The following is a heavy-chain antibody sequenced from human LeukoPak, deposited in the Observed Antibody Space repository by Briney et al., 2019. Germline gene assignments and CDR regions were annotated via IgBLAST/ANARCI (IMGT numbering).Heavy chain of an antibody. CDR3: ATLGSIAAAVPYFDY. D-gene: IGHD6-13*01. CDR2: INPNSGGT. Sequence: GASVKVSCKASGYTFTGYYMHWVRQAPGQGLEWMGWINPNSGGTNYAQKFQGRVTMTRDTSISTAYMELSRLRSDDTAVYYCATLGSIAAAVPYFDYWGRGTLVTVSS. V-gene: IGHV1-2*02. J-gene: IGHJ4*01. CDR1: GYTFTGYY.